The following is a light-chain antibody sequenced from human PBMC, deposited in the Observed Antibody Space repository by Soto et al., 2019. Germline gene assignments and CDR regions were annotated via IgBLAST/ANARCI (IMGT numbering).Light chain of an antibody. CDR2: DVT. Sequence: QSALTQPRSVSGSPGQSVTISCTGTSSDFGAYNYVSWYQQHPGKAPKLMIYDVTERPSGVPDRFSGSKSGYTASLTISGLHADDEADHYCCSYVDSYTVVFGGGTKLTVL. J-gene: IGLJ3*02. V-gene: IGLV2-11*01. CDR1: SSDFGAYNY. CDR3: CSYVDSYTVV.